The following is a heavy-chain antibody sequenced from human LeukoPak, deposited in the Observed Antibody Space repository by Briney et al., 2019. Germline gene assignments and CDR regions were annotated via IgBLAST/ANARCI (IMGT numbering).Heavy chain of an antibody. D-gene: IGHD4-23*01. CDR1: GFTLSSYA. CDR3: VTDYGGSSGAFDI. V-gene: IGHV3-21*01. J-gene: IGHJ3*02. Sequence: PGESLRLSCTGSGFTLSSYAMNWVRRAPGQGMEWVSSISSSSSDIYYTDSVKGRFTISRDNAKNSLCLQMNSLRAEDTAVYYCVTDYGGSSGAFDIWGQGTMVTVSS. CDR2: ISSSSSDI.